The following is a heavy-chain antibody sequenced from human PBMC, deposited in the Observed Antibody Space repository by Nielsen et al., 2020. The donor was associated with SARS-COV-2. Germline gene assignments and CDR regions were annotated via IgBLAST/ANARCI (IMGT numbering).Heavy chain of an antibody. D-gene: IGHD3-22*01. CDR2: INHSGDT. CDR3: AGGFYDSRGYNLVY. V-gene: IGHV4-34*01. CDR1: GGSFTAYY. J-gene: IGHJ4*02. Sequence: SETLSLTCAVSGGSFTAYYWSWIRQPPGKGLEWIGEINHSGDTNNNPSLRSRVTVSRDTSKSQFSLKLSSVTAADTAVYYCAGGFYDSRGYNLVYWGQGTLVTVSS.